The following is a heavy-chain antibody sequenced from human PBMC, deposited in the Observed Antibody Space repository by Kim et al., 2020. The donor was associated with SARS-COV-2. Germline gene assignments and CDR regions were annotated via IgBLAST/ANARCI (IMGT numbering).Heavy chain of an antibody. J-gene: IGHJ4*02. CDR2: IYYSGST. Sequence: SETLSLTCTVSGGSISSYYWSWIRQPPGKGLEWIGYIYYSGSTNYNPSLKSRVTISVDTSKNQFSLKLSSVTAADTAVYYCARGGAYGDYDSDNPFDYWGQGTLVTVSS. D-gene: IGHD4-17*01. CDR3: ARGGAYGDYDSDNPFDY. CDR1: GGSISSYY. V-gene: IGHV4-59*01.